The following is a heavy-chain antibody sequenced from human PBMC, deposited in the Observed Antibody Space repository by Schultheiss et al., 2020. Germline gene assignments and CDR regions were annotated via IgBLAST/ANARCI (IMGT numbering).Heavy chain of an antibody. CDR3: ASFRSGANDFDI. V-gene: IGHV3-21*04. CDR2: ISSSSSYT. Sequence: GGSLRLSCAASGFTFSSYSMNWVRQAPGKGLEWVSSISSSSSYTNYADSVKGRFTISRDNSKNTLFLQVNSLRGEDTAVYYCASFRSGANDFDIWGRGTMVTVSS. J-gene: IGHJ3*02. CDR1: GFTFSSYS. D-gene: IGHD3-16*01.